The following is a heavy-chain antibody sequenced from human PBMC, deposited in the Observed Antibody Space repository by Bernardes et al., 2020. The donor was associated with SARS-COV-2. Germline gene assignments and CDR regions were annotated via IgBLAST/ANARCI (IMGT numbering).Heavy chain of an antibody. CDR1: GGSFSSYY. CDR3: ARSGWDSSSVQGCDWFDP. J-gene: IGHJ5*01. V-gene: IGHV4-59*01. D-gene: IGHD6-6*01. Sequence: SETLSLTCTVSGGSFSSYYWSWIRQPPGKGLEWIGYIYYSGSTNYNPSLKSRVTISVDTSKNQFSLKLSSVTAADTAVYYCARSGWDSSSVQGCDWFDPWGQGTLVTVSP. CDR2: IYYSGST.